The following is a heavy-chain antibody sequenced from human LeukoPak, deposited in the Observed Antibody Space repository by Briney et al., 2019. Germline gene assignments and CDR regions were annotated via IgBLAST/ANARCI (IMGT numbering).Heavy chain of an antibody. D-gene: IGHD5-18*01. Sequence: SETLSLTCAVYGGSFSGYYWSWLRQPPGKGLEWVGEINHSGSTNYNPSLKSRVSISVDTSKNQFSLKLSSVTAADTAVYYCAVGDSYVLPYFDYWGQGTLVTVSS. V-gene: IGHV4-34*01. J-gene: IGHJ4*02. CDR2: INHSGST. CDR1: GGSFSGYY. CDR3: AVGDSYVLPYFDY.